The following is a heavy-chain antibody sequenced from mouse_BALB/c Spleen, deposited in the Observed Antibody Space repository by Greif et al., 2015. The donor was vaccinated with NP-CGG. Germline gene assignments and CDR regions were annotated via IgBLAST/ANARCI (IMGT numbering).Heavy chain of an antibody. CDR2: ISDGGSYT. Sequence: EVMLVESGGGLVKPGGSLKLSCAASGFTFSDYYMYWVRQTPEKRLEWVATISDGGSYTYYPDSVKGRFTISRDNAKNNLYLQMSSLKSEGTAMYYCARERYGSSYWFAYWGQGTLVTVSA. D-gene: IGHD1-1*01. CDR3: ARERYGSSYWFAY. V-gene: IGHV5-4*02. J-gene: IGHJ3*01. CDR1: GFTFSDYY.